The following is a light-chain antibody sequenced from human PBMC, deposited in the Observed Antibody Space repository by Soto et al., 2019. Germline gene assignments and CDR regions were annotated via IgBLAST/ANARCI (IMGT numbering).Light chain of an antibody. CDR3: QLYGSSPLFT. Sequence: EVVLTQSPGTLSLSPGERATLSCRASQGVSSTYLGWYQQKPGQAPRLLIYSASSRATGIPDRFSGSGSGTDFTITISRLEPEDFAVYYCQLYGSSPLFTFGQGTKLEIK. CDR2: SAS. J-gene: IGKJ2*01. CDR1: QGVSSTY. V-gene: IGKV3-20*01.